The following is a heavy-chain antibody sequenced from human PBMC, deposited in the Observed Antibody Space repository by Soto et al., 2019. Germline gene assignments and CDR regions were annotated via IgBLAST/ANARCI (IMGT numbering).Heavy chain of an antibody. V-gene: IGHV5-10-1*01. CDR2: IDPSDSYT. Sequence: PGESLKISCKGSGYSFTSYWISWVRQMPGDGLEWMGRIDPSDSYTNYSPSFQGHVTISADKSISTAYLQWSSLKASDTAMYYCARQDNWNYGAFDIWGQGTMVTVSS. CDR1: GYSFTSYW. J-gene: IGHJ3*02. CDR3: ARQDNWNYGAFDI. D-gene: IGHD1-7*01.